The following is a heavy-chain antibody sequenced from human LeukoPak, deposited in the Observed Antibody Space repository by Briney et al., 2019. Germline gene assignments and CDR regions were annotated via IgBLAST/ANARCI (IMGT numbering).Heavy chain of an antibody. D-gene: IGHD1-26*01. CDR3: ARQGSGSSYYYYTFPY. CDR2: THHSGTT. CDR1: GGSISSTNYY. J-gene: IGHJ4*02. Sequence: SETLSLTCTVSGGSISSTNYYWVWVRQPPRKGLEWIATTHHSGTTNYNPSLKSRVTLSVDMSRNQFSLRLSSVTATDTAVYYCARQGSGSSYYYYTFPYWGQGTLVTVSS. V-gene: IGHV4-39*01.